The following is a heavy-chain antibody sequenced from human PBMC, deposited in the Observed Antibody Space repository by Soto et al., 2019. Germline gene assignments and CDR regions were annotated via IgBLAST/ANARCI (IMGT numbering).Heavy chain of an antibody. CDR2: VNPSGGST. D-gene: IGHD2-15*01. CDR1: GYIFTAYS. CDR3: ARGENSSDGVCYSKPSQR. J-gene: IGHJ1*01. V-gene: IGHV1-46*01. Sequence: QVQLVQSGAEVKKPGASVKVSCKASGYIFTAYSMHWVRQAPGQGLEWMGVVNPSGGSTNYAQKFGGKLPITRDTSTSTVYMDGSSLTSEDTPLYYCARGENSSDGVCYSKPSQRWAQGTLVTVPS.